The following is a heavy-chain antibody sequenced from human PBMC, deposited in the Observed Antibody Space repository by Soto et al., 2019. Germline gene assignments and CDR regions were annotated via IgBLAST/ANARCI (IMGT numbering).Heavy chain of an antibody. CDR3: LIVIGRITIFGVASDAFDI. D-gene: IGHD3-3*01. CDR1: GFTFSSYG. CDR2: IWYDESNK. V-gene: IGHV3-33*01. Sequence: GGSLRLSCAASGFTFSSYGMHWVRQAPGKGLEWEAVIWYDESNKYYAENEKGRITITRNNTKNTLYQQMNSLRAEDTAVFYCLIVIGRITIFGVASDAFDIWVQGTMVTVSS. J-gene: IGHJ3*02.